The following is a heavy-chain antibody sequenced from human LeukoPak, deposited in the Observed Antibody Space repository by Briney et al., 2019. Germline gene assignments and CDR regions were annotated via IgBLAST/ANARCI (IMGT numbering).Heavy chain of an antibody. CDR3: ARGGYSYGHNWFDP. CDR2: ISAYNGNT. V-gene: IGHV1-18*01. D-gene: IGHD5-18*01. CDR1: GYTVTRYD. Sequence: ASVKPSCKASGYTVTRYDINWVRQATGHGLEWLGWISAYNGNTNYAQKRQGRVNMTTDKSTSTTFMELRRLRSDATAVYFCARGGYSYGHNWFDPWGQGTLVTVSS. J-gene: IGHJ5*02.